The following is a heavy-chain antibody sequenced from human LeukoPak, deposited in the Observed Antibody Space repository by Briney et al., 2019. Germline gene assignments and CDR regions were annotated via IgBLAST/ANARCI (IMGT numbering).Heavy chain of an antibody. CDR3: VKDYGTRGTGGAYLDA. J-gene: IGHJ5*02. CDR2: IPYDERNK. V-gene: IGHV3-30*02. D-gene: IGHD1-1*01. CDR1: GFTFSNYG. Sequence: PGRSLRLSCAASGFTFSNYGIHWVRQAPRKGLEWMTFIPYDERNKKYADSVKGGFTISRDNSKNTLYLQMNSLRTEDTAIYYCVKDYGTRGTGGAYLDAWGQGTLVTVSS.